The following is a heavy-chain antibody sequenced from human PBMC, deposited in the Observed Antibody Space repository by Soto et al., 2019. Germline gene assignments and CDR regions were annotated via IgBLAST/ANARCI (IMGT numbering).Heavy chain of an antibody. CDR3: ASAAASRPAAWF. V-gene: IGHV3-11*01. CDR1: GFTFGDYY. Sequence: GGSLRLSCAASGFTFGDYYMSWIRQAPGKGLEWVSYISSSGSSTYYIDSVKGRFTISRDNAKNSLYLQMDSLGAADTAVYYCASAAASRPAAWFWGQGTPVTVSS. D-gene: IGHD6-25*01. CDR2: ISSSGSST. J-gene: IGHJ4*02.